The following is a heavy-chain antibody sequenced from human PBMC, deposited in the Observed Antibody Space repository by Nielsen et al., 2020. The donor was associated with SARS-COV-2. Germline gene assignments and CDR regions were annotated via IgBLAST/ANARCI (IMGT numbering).Heavy chain of an antibody. CDR3: ARASLDY. J-gene: IGHJ4*02. D-gene: IGHD2-2*01. CDR2: ISSSSSYT. CDR1: WFTFRDYY. Sequence: GESLQTSCAASWFTFRDYYLSWIRQAPGKGLEWVSYISSSSSYTNYADSVKGRFTISRDNAKNSLYLQMNSLGAEDTAVYYCARASLDYWGQGTLVTVSS. V-gene: IGHV3-11*05.